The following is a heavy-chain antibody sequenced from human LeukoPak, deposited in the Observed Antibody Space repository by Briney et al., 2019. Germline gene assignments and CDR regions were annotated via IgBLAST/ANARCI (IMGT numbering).Heavy chain of an antibody. D-gene: IGHD6-19*01. Sequence: SETLSLTCTVSGGPISSYYWSWIRQPPGKGLEWIGYIYYSGSTNYNPSLKSRVTISVDTSKNQFSLKLSSVTAADTAVYYCARAGYSSGWYLVNWFDPWGQGTLVTVSS. CDR2: IYYSGST. J-gene: IGHJ5*02. V-gene: IGHV4-59*12. CDR3: ARAGYSSGWYLVNWFDP. CDR1: GGPISSYY.